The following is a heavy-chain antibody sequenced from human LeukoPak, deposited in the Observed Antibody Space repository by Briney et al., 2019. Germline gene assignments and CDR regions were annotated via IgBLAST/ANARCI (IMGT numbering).Heavy chain of an antibody. CDR1: GYTFTSYG. Sequence: GASVKVSCKASGYTFTSYGISWVRQAPGQGLEWMGWISAYNGNTNYAQKLQGRVTMTTDTSTSTAYMELRSLRSDDTAVYYCARDRDDSSGYYGTKNPKYFQHWGQGTLVTVSS. J-gene: IGHJ1*01. CDR3: ARDRDDSSGYYGTKNPKYFQH. V-gene: IGHV1-18*01. D-gene: IGHD3-22*01. CDR2: ISAYNGNT.